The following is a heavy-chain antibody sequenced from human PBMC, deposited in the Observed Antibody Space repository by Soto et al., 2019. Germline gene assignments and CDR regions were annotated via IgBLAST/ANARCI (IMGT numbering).Heavy chain of an antibody. CDR3: ARERGEGVATIGDAYYYYGMDV. V-gene: IGHV1-69*06. Sequence: SGXVSFKASLGTFGSYAIIVLRQAAGQGLECMGGIIPIFGTANYAQKFQGRVTITADKSTSTAYMELSSLRSEDTAVYYCARERGEGVATIGDAYYYYGMDVWGQGTTVTVSS. D-gene: IGHD5-12*01. J-gene: IGHJ6*02. CDR2: IIPIFGTA. CDR1: LGTFGSYA.